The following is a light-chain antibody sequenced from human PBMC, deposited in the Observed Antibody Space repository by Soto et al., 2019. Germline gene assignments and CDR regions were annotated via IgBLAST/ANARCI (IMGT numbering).Light chain of an antibody. Sequence: EIVMTQSPATLSVSPGERATLSCRASQSVSSYLAWYQQKPGQAPRLLIYGASTRASDTPARFSGSGSVTEFALTISSLQSEDFAVYYCQQYNNWPITFGQGTRLEIK. J-gene: IGKJ5*01. CDR2: GAS. V-gene: IGKV3D-15*01. CDR1: QSVSSY. CDR3: QQYNNWPIT.